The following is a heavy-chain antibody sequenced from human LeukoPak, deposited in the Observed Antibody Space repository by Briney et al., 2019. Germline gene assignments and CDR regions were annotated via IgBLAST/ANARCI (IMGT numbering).Heavy chain of an antibody. CDR2: VHLSGAS. CDR3: ARESGAFSPFGF. V-gene: IGHV4-4*02. D-gene: IGHD1-26*01. CDR1: GGSILSTNW. Sequence: SGTLSLTCAVSGGSILSTNWWSGVRQPPGRGLEWIGEVHLSGASNYNPSLKSRVSMSIYKSRNQLSLELTSVTAADTAIYYCARESGAFSPFGFWGQGTLVTVSS. J-gene: IGHJ4*02.